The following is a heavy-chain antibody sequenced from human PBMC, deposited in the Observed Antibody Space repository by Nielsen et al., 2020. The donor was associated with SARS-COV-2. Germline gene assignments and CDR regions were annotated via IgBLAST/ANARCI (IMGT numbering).Heavy chain of an antibody. V-gene: IGHV1-8*01. CDR1: GYTFTSYD. D-gene: IGHD3-10*01. J-gene: IGHJ5*02. Sequence: ASVKVSCKASGYTFTSYDINWVRQATGQGLEWMGWMNPNSGNTGYAQKFQGRVTMTRNTSISTAYMELSSLRSEDTAVYYCARRDYYGSGSYRGDDPWGQGTLVTVSS. CDR2: MNPNSGNT. CDR3: ARRDYYGSGSYRGDDP.